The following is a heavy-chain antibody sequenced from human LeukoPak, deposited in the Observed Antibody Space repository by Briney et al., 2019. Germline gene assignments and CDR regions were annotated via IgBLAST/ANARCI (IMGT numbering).Heavy chain of an antibody. CDR3: AKGDCASGSCYFDD. CDR2: LSDTGDSR. J-gene: IGHJ4*02. CDR1: GFTFSSYW. Sequence: GGSLRLSCAASGFTFSSYWMSWVRQAPGKGLEWVSSLSDTGDSRHYADSVKGRFTISRDSARSALCLQMNSLRAEDTAVYYCAKGDCASGSCYFDDWGQGSQVTVSS. V-gene: IGHV3-23*01. D-gene: IGHD2-8*01.